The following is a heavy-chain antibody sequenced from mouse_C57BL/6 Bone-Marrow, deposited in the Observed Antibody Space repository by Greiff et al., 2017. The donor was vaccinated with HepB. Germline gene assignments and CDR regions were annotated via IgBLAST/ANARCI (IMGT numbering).Heavy chain of an antibody. CDR2: IDPENGDT. D-gene: IGHD2-4*01. J-gene: IGHJ1*03. Sequence: VQLQQSGAELVRPGASVKLSCTASGFNIKDDYMHWVKQRPEQGLEWIGWIDPENGDTEYASKFQGKATITADTSSNTAYLQLSSLTSEDTAVYYCTMITTLYFDVWGTGTTVTVSS. CDR3: TMITTLYFDV. CDR1: GFNIKDDY. V-gene: IGHV14-4*01.